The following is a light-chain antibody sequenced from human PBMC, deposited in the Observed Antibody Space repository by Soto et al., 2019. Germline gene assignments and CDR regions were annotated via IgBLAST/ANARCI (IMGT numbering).Light chain of an antibody. CDR2: LGS. J-gene: IGKJ2*01. CDR3: MQYLLTPPT. CDR1: QSLLHSNGYNY. V-gene: IGKV2-28*01. Sequence: DIVMTQSPLSLPVTPGEPASISCRSSQSLLHSNGYNYLDWYLQKPGQSPQLLIYLGSSRASGVPDRFSVSGSGTDFTLKISRVEAEDVGVYYCMQYLLTPPTFGQGTKLE.